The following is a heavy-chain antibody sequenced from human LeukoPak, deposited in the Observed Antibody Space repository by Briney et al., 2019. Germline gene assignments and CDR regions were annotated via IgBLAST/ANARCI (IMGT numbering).Heavy chain of an antibody. CDR2: IHYNGDT. CDR3: ASYYHTRGWTFDI. J-gene: IGHJ3*02. V-gene: IGHV4-4*02. CDR1: GGSIANKW. Sequence: SETLSLTCVVSGGSIANKWCSWLRQPPGKGLEWIGEIHYNGDTNYISPLKSRVIMSVDRFKNQFSLNLISVTAADTAVYYCASYYHTRGWTFDIWGQGTMVTVSS. D-gene: IGHD3-22*01.